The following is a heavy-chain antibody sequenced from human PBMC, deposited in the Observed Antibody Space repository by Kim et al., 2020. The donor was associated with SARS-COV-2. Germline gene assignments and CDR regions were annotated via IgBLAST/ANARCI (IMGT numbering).Heavy chain of an antibody. J-gene: IGHJ4*02. CDR3: ATAMSAY. CDR2: ISYDGSNK. D-gene: IGHD3-3*01. V-gene: IGHV3-30*03. CDR1: GFTFSSYG. Sequence: GGSLRLSCAASGFTFSSYGMHWVRQAPGKGLEWVAVISYDGSNKYYADSVKGRFTISRDNSKNTLYLQMNSLRAEDTAVYYCATAMSAYWGQGTLVTASS.